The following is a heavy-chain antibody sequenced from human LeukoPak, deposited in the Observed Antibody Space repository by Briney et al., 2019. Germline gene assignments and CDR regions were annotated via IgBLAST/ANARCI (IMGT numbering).Heavy chain of an antibody. Sequence: SETLSLTCTVSGVSISSSNSYWGWIRQPPGKGLEWIGSIYYSGSTYYNPSLKSRVTISVDTSKNQFSLKLSSVTAADTAVYYCAGQYYYDSSGYLSHYYYYYYMDVWGKGTTVTISS. CDR2: IYYSGST. V-gene: IGHV4-39*01. CDR3: AGQYYYDSSGYLSHYYYYYYMDV. D-gene: IGHD3-22*01. J-gene: IGHJ6*03. CDR1: GVSISSSNSY.